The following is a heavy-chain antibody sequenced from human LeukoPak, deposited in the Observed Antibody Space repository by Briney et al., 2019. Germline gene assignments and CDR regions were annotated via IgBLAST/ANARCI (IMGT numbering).Heavy chain of an antibody. D-gene: IGHD2-15*01. CDR2: FDPEGGET. CDR1: GYTLTELS. V-gene: IGHV1-24*01. CDR3: ARGAPGSYCSGGSCPYFDY. J-gene: IGHJ4*02. Sequence: ASVKVSCKVSGYTLTELSMHWVRQAPGKGLEWMGGFDPEGGETIYAQKFQGRVTMTRNTSISTAYMDLSSLRFEDTAVYYCARGAPGSYCSGGSCPYFDYWGQGTLVSVSS.